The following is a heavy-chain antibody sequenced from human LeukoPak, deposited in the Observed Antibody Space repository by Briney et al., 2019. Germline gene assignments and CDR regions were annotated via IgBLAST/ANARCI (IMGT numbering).Heavy chain of an antibody. D-gene: IGHD5-18*01. CDR2: IIPIFGTA. CDR3: ARDRGYSYGPPQYYYYYMDV. Sequence: ASVKVSCKASGGTFSSHAISWVRQAPGQGLEWMGGIIPIFGTANYAQKFQGRVTITTDESTSTAYMELSSLRSEDTAVYYCARDRGYSYGPPQYYYYYMDVWGKGTTVTVSS. J-gene: IGHJ6*03. V-gene: IGHV1-69*05. CDR1: GGTFSSHA.